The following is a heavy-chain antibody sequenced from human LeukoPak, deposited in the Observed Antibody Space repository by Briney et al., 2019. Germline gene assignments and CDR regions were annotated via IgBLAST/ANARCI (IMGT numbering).Heavy chain of an antibody. CDR3: ASGDYGDFSRFDF. Sequence: SETLSLTCTVSGGSISNYYWSWIRQPPGKGLEWIGYIYYSGSTNHNPSLKSRVSISVDTSKNQFSLKLSSVTAADTAVYYCASGDYGDFSRFDFWGQGTLVTVSS. D-gene: IGHD4-17*01. V-gene: IGHV4-59*08. J-gene: IGHJ4*02. CDR2: IYYSGST. CDR1: GGSISNYY.